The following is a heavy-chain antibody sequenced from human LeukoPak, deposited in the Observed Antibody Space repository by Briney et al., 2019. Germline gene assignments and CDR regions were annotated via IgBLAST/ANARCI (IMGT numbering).Heavy chain of an antibody. J-gene: IGHJ4*02. D-gene: IGHD6-13*01. CDR3: ARDRSSWYVFDY. CDR1: GYTFTNYG. V-gene: IGHV1-18*01. CDR2: ISAYNGKT. Sequence: ASVKVSCKASGYTFTNYGVTWMRQAPGQGLEWMGWISAYNGKTKYAQKLQGRVTMTTDTSTSTAYVELRSLRSDDTAVYYCARDRSSWYVFDYWGQGTLVTVSS.